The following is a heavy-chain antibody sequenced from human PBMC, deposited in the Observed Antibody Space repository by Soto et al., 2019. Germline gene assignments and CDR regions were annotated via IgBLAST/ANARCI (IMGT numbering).Heavy chain of an antibody. D-gene: IGHD6-19*01. CDR3: VVGSWFD. V-gene: IGHV3-9*01. CDR2: IFWNGNFT. CDR1: GFSFEDYS. J-gene: IGHJ4*02. Sequence: EVQLVESGGDMVQPGRSLKLSCVGSGFSFEDYSMHWVRQAPGKGLEWVSGIFWNGNFTGYAGSVKGRFTISRDNAKNSLLLQTRSLRLEDTALDYCVVGSWFDWGQGTLVTVSS.